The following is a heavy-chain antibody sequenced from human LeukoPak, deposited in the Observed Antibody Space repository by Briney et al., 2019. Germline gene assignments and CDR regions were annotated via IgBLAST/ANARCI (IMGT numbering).Heavy chain of an antibody. Sequence: ASVKVSCKASGGTFSSYAISWVRQAPGQGLEWMGRIIPILGIANYAQKFQGRVTITADKSTSTAYMELSSLRSEDTAVYYCARHVVVVAATPVLPWFDPWGQGTLVTVSS. D-gene: IGHD2-15*01. V-gene: IGHV1-69*04. CDR3: ARHVVVVAATPVLPWFDP. J-gene: IGHJ5*02. CDR1: GGTFSSYA. CDR2: IIPILGIA.